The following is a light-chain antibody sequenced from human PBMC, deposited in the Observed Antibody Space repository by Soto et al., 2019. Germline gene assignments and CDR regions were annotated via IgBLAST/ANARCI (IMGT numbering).Light chain of an antibody. J-gene: IGKJ2*02. V-gene: IGKV1-39*01. CDR3: QQCYSTPRT. CDR1: ESISNY. CDR2: AAS. Sequence: DIQMTQSPSSLSASVGDRVTITCRASESISNYLNWYQQTPGKAPKLLISAASSLQSGVTSRFSGSGTGTDFTLTISNLQPEDFATYYCQQCYSTPRTFGQGTKLEI.